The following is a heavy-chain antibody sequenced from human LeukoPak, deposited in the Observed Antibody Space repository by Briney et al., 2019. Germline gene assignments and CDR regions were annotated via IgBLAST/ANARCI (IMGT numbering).Heavy chain of an antibody. V-gene: IGHV3-7*01. J-gene: IGHJ4*02. CDR2: IKEDGREK. Sequence: GGSLRLSCAACGFILRNHWMTWVRQAPGKGVEGGGNIKEDGREKYYVDSLKGRFTISRDNPKNSLFLQMNSLRADDTAVYYCVREVKAAVTDFDYWGQGTLVTVSS. CDR1: GFILRNHW. D-gene: IGHD6-13*01. CDR3: VREVKAAVTDFDY.